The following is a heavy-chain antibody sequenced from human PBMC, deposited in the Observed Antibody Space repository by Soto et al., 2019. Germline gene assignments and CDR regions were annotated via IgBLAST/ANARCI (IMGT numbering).Heavy chain of an antibody. D-gene: IGHD7-27*01. CDR1: GFSFKSYG. V-gene: IGHV3-30*18. CDR2: ISNDGSNR. J-gene: IGHJ4*02. Sequence: QVQGVESGGGVVQPGTSLRLSCVASGFSFKSYGMHWVRQAPGKGLAWVALISNDGSNRYYEDYVKGRFTVSRDNSKNTVSLQMNSLRPADTALYYCAKAIYDTGVDDYWGQGTHVIVSS. CDR3: AKAIYDTGVDDY.